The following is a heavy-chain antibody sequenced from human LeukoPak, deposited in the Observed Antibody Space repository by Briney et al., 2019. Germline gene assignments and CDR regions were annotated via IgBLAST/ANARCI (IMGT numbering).Heavy chain of an antibody. J-gene: IGHJ4*02. CDR2: IDWDDDK. Sequence: ESGPALVKTTQTLTLTCTFSGFSLSTSGMRVSWIRQPPGKALEWLARIDWDDDKFYSTSLKTRLTISKDTYNNQVVLTMTNMDPVDTATYYCARTYYDFWSGYRDYYFDYWGQGTLVTVSS. CDR1: GFSLSTSGMR. D-gene: IGHD3-3*01. V-gene: IGHV2-70*04. CDR3: ARTYYDFWSGYRDYYFDY.